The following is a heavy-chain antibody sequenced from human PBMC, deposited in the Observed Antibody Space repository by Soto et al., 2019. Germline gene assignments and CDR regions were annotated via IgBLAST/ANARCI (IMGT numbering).Heavy chain of an antibody. J-gene: IGHJ4*02. Sequence: AVGSLRLSCAASGFTFSSYAMSWVRQAPGKGLEWVSAISGSGGSTYYADSVKGRFTISRDNSKNTLYLQMNSLRAEDTAVYYCATLSLDIVVVVAATPFDYWGQGTLVTVSS. CDR2: ISGSGGST. CDR1: GFTFSSYA. D-gene: IGHD2-15*01. CDR3: ATLSLDIVVVVAATPFDY. V-gene: IGHV3-23*01.